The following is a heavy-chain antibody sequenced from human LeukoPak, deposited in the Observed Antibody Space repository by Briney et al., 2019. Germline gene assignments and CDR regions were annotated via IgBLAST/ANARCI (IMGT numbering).Heavy chain of an antibody. CDR1: GFTFDDYG. J-gene: IGHJ4*02. Sequence: PGGSLRLSCAASGFTFDDYGMSWVRQAPGKGLEWVSGVNWNGGSTGYADSVKGRFTISRDNAKNSLYLQINSLRAEDTALYYCAREFWGSGSYYNASFDCWGQGTLVTVSS. CDR2: VNWNGGST. CDR3: AREFWGSGSYYNASFDC. V-gene: IGHV3-20*04. D-gene: IGHD3-10*01.